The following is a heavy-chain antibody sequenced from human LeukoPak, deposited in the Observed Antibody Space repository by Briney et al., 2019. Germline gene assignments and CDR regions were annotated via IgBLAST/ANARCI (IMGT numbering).Heavy chain of an antibody. J-gene: IGHJ4*02. CDR2: ISTSSSYI. CDR3: AKERFGGFDY. Sequence: GGSLRLSCAASGFTFSSYSMNWVRQAPGKGLEWVSFISTSSSYIHNADSVKGRFTISRDNAKNSLYLQMNSLRAEDTALYYCAKERFGGFDYWGQGTLVTVSS. D-gene: IGHD3-10*01. V-gene: IGHV3-21*04. CDR1: GFTFSSYS.